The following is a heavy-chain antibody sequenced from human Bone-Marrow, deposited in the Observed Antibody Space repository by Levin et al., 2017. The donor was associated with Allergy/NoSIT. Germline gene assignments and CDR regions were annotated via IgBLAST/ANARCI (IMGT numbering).Heavy chain of an antibody. J-gene: IGHJ4*02. CDR3: ARSRSSYTGSFEY. CDR1: GFSLTSYF. Sequence: ASVKVSCKASGFSLTSYFMNWVRQAPGQGLEWMGIINPSTGTTTYAQRFQGRVTMTRDTSTGTVYMELSSLRFDDTAVYYCARSRSSYTGSFEYWGQGILVTVSS. V-gene: IGHV1-46*01. D-gene: IGHD4-11*01. CDR2: INPSTGTT.